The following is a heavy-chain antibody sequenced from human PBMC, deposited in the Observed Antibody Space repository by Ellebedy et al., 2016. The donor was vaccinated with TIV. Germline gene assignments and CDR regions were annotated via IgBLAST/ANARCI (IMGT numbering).Heavy chain of an antibody. Sequence: GGSLRLXXAASGFTFSNYAMSWARQAPGKGLEWVSAISGSGGSTYYADSVKGRFTISRDNSKNTLYLQMNSLRAEDTAVYYCAKGGSWWYYSDSSGLYNFDYWGQGTLVTVSS. D-gene: IGHD3-22*01. CDR3: AKGGSWWYYSDSSGLYNFDY. CDR2: ISGSGGST. CDR1: GFTFSNYA. V-gene: IGHV3-23*01. J-gene: IGHJ4*02.